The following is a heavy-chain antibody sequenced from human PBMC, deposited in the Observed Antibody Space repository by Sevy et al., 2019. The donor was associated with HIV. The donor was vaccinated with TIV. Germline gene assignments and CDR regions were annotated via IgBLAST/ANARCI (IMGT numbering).Heavy chain of an antibody. CDR2: INIDGTGT. Sequence: GGSLRLSCVASGFTFTNYWMHWVRQTPGKGLVWVSRINIDGTGTYYADSVKGRFTISRDNTKKTLYLQMNSLRVEDTAIYDCAKDIAGKGSWGQGTLVTVSS. CDR3: AKDIAGKGS. D-gene: IGHD2-15*01. J-gene: IGHJ5*02. CDR1: GFTFTNYW. V-gene: IGHV3-74*01.